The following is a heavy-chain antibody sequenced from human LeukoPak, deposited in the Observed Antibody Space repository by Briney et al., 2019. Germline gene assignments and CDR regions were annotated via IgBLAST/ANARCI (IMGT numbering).Heavy chain of an antibody. V-gene: IGHV4-31*03. CDR3: ARGKRPSYGGNTYIDY. D-gene: IGHD4-23*01. CDR2: IYYSGST. Sequence: SETLSLTCTVSGGSISSGGYYWSWIRQHPGKGLEWIGYIYYSGSTYYNPSLKSRVTISVDTSKNQFSLKLSSVTAADTAVYYCARGKRPSYGGNTYIDYWGQGTLVTVSS. CDR1: GGSISSGGYY. J-gene: IGHJ4*02.